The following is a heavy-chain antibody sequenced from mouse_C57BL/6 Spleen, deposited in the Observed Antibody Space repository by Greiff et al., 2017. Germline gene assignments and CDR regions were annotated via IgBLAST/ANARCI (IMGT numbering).Heavy chain of an antibody. V-gene: IGHV8-8*01. D-gene: IGHD3-2*02. CDR3: ARIADSSGYERDY. CDR1: GFSLSTFGMG. Sequence: QVTLKVSGPGILQPSQTLSLTCSFSGFSLSTFGMGVGWLRQPSGKGLEWLAHIWWDDAKYYNPALKRPLTISKDTSKNQVFLKIAHVDTADTATYYGARIADSSGYERDYWGQGTSVTVSS. J-gene: IGHJ4*01. CDR2: IWWDDAK.